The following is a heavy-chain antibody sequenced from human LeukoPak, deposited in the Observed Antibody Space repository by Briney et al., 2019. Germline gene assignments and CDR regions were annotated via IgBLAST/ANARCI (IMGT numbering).Heavy chain of an antibody. J-gene: IGHJ5*02. D-gene: IGHD6-13*01. Sequence: SGPTLLKPTQTLTLTCTFSGFSLSTSGVGVGWIRQPPGKALEWLALIYWDDDKRYSPSLKSRLTITKDTSKNQVDLTMTNMDPVDTATYYCAHTRYSSRNGRNWFDPWGQGTIVTVSS. CDR1: GFSLSTSGVG. CDR3: AHTRYSSRNGRNWFDP. CDR2: IYWDDDK. V-gene: IGHV2-5*02.